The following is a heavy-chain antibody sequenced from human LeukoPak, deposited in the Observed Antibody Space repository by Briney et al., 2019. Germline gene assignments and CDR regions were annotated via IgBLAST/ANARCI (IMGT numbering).Heavy chain of an antibody. D-gene: IGHD4-23*01. Sequence: ASVKVSCKASGGTFSSYAISWVRQAPGQGLEWMGGIIPIFGTANYAQKFQGRVTITADESTSTAYMELSSLRSEDTAVYYCARDPRTPGGRTRAEGAFDIWGQGTMVTVSS. J-gene: IGHJ3*02. V-gene: IGHV1-69*13. CDR1: GGTFSSYA. CDR3: ARDPRTPGGRTRAEGAFDI. CDR2: IIPIFGTA.